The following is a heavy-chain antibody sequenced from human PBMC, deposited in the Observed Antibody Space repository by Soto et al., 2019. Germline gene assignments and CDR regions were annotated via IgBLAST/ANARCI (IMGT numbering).Heavy chain of an antibody. V-gene: IGHV1-2*02. J-gene: IGHJ4*02. CDR1: GYSFTGHY. Sequence: ASVKVSCKASGYSFTGHYINWVRQAPEQGPEWMGEIGPESGATRYAQKFQGRVTMTMDTSITTVYMELNNLRPDDTAIYYCGRGRSGQIVVFYWGQGTPVTVSS. D-gene: IGHD1-26*01. CDR2: IGPESGAT. CDR3: GRGRSGQIVVFY.